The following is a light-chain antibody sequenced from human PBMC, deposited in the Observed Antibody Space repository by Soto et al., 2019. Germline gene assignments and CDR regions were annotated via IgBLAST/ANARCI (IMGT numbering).Light chain of an antibody. CDR1: SSDVGAYNY. CDR3: SSFASSNTWV. J-gene: IGLJ3*02. Sequence: QSALTQPPSASGSPGQSVTISCTGTSSDVGAYNYVSWYQQHAGKAPKLVIYEVTKRPSGVPDRVSGSKSANTASLTVSGLQADDEADYYCSSFASSNTWVFGGGTKLTVL. CDR2: EVT. V-gene: IGLV2-8*01.